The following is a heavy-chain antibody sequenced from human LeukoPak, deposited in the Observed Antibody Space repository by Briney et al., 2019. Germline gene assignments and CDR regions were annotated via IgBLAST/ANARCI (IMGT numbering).Heavy chain of an antibody. V-gene: IGHV4-59*08. J-gene: IGHJ6*02. Sequence: SETLSLTCNVSGGSISCYYWSWIRQPPGKGLEWIGYIYSSGSTNYNPSLESRVTMSVDTSKNQFSLKLTSVTAADTAVYYCSRHGHSTAYYGVDVWGQGTTVTVSS. CDR3: SRHGHSTAYYGVDV. D-gene: IGHD5-18*01. CDR1: GGSISCYY. CDR2: IYSSGST.